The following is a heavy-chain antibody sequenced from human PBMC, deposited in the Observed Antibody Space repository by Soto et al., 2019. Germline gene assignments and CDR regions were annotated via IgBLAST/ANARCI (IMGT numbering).Heavy chain of an antibody. D-gene: IGHD2-2*02. CDR1: GFTFSSYA. CDR2: ISGSGGST. J-gene: IGHJ5*02. V-gene: IGHV3-23*01. Sequence: PGGSLRLSYAASGFTFSSYAMSWVRQAPGKGLEWVSAISGSGGSTYYADSVKGRFTISRDNSKNTLYLQMNSLRAEDTAVYYCAXGGYCRSTSCYINWFDPWGQGTLVTVSS. CDR3: AXGGYCRSTSCYINWFDP.